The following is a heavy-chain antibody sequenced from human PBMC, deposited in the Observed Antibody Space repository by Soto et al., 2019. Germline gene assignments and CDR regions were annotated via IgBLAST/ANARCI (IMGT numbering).Heavy chain of an antibody. Sequence: PSETLSLTCAVSGFSISSGFYWGWIRQPPGKGLEWIGNIYRSGSTYYNPSLKSRVTISVDTSKNKFSLKLSSVYAADTAACYLAKAFYGDSAAYYSGMDVWGQGTTVTVSS. CDR1: GFSISSGFY. CDR2: IYRSGST. D-gene: IGHD4-17*01. V-gene: IGHV4-38-2*01. CDR3: AKAFYGDSAAYYSGMDV. J-gene: IGHJ6*02.